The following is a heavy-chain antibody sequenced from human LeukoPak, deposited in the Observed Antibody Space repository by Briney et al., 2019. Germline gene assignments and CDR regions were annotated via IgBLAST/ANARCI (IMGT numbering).Heavy chain of an antibody. CDR1: GFTFSSYG. CDR2: ISYDGSNK. V-gene: IGHV3-30*18. D-gene: IGHD4-17*01. CDR3: AKEILRAFDI. J-gene: IGHJ3*02. Sequence: GGSLRLSCAASGFTFSSYGMHWVRQAPGKGLEWVAVISYDGSNKYYADSVKGRFTISRDNSKSTLYLQMNSLRAEDTAVYYCAKEILRAFDIWGQGTMVTVSS.